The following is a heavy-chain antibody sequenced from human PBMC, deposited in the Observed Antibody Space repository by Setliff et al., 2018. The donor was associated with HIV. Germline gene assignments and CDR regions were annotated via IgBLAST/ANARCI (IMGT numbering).Heavy chain of an antibody. Sequence: ASVKVSCKPSGFTFTGYYLHWVRQAPGQGLEWVGWINPNNGDTNYEQKFQARVTMTRDTSTSTVYLELRSLRSEDTAVYFCASKGGSENFPDSDAFDIWGLGTLVTVSS. J-gene: IGHJ3*02. CDR3: ASKGGSENFPDSDAFDI. D-gene: IGHD3-10*01. CDR1: GFTFTGYY. CDR2: INPNNGDT. V-gene: IGHV1-2*02.